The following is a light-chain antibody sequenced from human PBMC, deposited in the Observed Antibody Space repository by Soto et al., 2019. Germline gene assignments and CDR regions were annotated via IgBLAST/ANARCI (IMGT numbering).Light chain of an antibody. CDR2: DVS. J-gene: IGLJ1*01. CDR1: SSDVGGSDF. V-gene: IGLV2-14*01. CDR3: SSYTSSRSYV. Sequence: QSALTQPASVSGSPGQSITISCTGTSSDVGGSDFVSWHQQHPGKAPKLMIYDVSKWPSGVSNRFSGSKSGNTASLTISGLQAEDKADYYCSSYTSSRSYVFGTGTKVTVL.